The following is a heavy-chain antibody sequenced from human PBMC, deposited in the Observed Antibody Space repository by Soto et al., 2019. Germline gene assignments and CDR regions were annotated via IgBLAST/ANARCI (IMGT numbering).Heavy chain of an antibody. V-gene: IGHV6-1*01. CDR1: GDSVSSNSAA. J-gene: IGHJ6*02. Sequence: PTLSRTCALSGDSVSSNSAAWNWIRQSPSRGLEWLGRTYYRSKWYSDYAVSVKSRMTINPDTSKNQFSLQLTSVTPDDTAVYYCARDPPGYYYFMGVWGQGTTVTVSS. CDR3: ARDPPGYYYFMGV. CDR2: TYYRSKWYS.